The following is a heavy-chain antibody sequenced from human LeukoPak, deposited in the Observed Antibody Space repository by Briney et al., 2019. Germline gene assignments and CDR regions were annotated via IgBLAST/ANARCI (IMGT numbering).Heavy chain of an antibody. J-gene: IGHJ3*02. D-gene: IGHD6-19*01. CDR1: GFTFSDYS. CDR2: ISSRGTTV. Sequence: PGGSLRLSCAASGFTFSDYSINWVRQAPGKGLEWVSDISSRGTTVYHADSVKGRFTISRDNAKNSLYLQMNSLRAEDTALYYCARGRGSAYDAFDIWGQGAMVTVSS. V-gene: IGHV3-11*04. CDR3: ARGRGSAYDAFDI.